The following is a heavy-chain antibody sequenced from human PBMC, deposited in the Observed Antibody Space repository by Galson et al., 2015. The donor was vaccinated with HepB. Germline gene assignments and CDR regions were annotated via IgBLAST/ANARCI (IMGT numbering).Heavy chain of an antibody. CDR2: INWDGSTT. CDR1: GFPFDDYT. D-gene: IGHD3-16*02. Sequence: SLRLSCAASGFPFDDYTMHWVRQAPGKGLEWVSLINWDGSTTYYSDSVKGRFTISRDNSKNSLYLQMNSLRTEDTALYYCAKEARHLGELSSFEYWGRGTLVTVSS. CDR3: AKEARHLGELSSFEY. J-gene: IGHJ4*02. V-gene: IGHV3-43*01.